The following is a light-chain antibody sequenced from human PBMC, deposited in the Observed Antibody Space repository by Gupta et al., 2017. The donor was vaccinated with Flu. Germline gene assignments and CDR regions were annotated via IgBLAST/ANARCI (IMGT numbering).Light chain of an antibody. J-gene: IGLJ2*01. V-gene: IGLV2-14*01. Sequence: GSYSDVGAYNYVSWYQQHPGKGPKLIIFEVNTRPSGVSTRFSGSTSGNTASLTISGLQAEDDAHYYCSTYTGSSTLFGGGTQLTVL. CDR1: YSDVGAYNY. CDR2: EVN. CDR3: STYTGSSTL.